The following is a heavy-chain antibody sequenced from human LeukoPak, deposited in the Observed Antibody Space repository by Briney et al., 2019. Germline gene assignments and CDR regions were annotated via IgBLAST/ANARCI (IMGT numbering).Heavy chain of an antibody. V-gene: IGHV4-59*01. J-gene: IGHJ3*02. CDR2: IYYSGST. CDR3: ARGWAWFGESHAFDI. D-gene: IGHD3-10*01. Sequence: SETLSLTCTVSGGSISSYYWSWIRQPPGKGLEWIGYIYYSGSTNYNPSLKSRVTISVDTSKYQFSLKLSSVTAADTAVYYCARGWAWFGESHAFDIWGQGTMVTVSS. CDR1: GGSISSYY.